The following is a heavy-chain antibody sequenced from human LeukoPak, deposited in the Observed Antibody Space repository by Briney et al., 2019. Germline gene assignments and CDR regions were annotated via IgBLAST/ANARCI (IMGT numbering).Heavy chain of an antibody. D-gene: IGHD5-18*01. Sequence: WASVKVSCKASGYTFTSYGISWVRQAPGQGLEWMGWISAYNGNTNYAQKLQGGVTMTTDTSTSTAYMELRSLRSDDTAVYYCARAGWDTAMAYFDYWGQGTLVTVSS. CDR2: ISAYNGNT. CDR3: ARAGWDTAMAYFDY. V-gene: IGHV1-18*01. CDR1: GYTFTSYG. J-gene: IGHJ4*02.